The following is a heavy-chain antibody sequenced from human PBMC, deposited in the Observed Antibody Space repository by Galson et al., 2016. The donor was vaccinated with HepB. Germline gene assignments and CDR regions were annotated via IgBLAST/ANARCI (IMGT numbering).Heavy chain of an antibody. V-gene: IGHV7-4-1*01. Sequence: VKVSCKASGYTFTKYAMNWVRQAPGQGLEWMAWICTNTGNPTYAQGFTGRFVFSLDTSVSAADLQICSLKADDTAVYYCARKLYYYDSSDFGWFDPWGQGTLVTVSS. CDR1: GYTFTKYA. J-gene: IGHJ5*02. D-gene: IGHD3-22*01. CDR3: ARKLYYYDSSDFGWFDP. CDR2: ICTNTGNP.